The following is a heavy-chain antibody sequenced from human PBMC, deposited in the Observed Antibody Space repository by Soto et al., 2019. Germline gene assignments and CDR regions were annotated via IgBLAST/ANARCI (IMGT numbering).Heavy chain of an antibody. Sequence: GGSLRLSCSASGFNFAAYTMSWVRLTPGKGLEWVGFIRRIDYGGKTDYAASVKGRFTISRDDSRKIVYLQMSRLKIEDTAVYYCSRSLAIDFDSWGQGT. J-gene: IGHJ4*02. CDR1: GFNFAAYT. CDR2: IRRIDYGGKT. CDR3: SRSLAIDFDS. V-gene: IGHV3-49*04.